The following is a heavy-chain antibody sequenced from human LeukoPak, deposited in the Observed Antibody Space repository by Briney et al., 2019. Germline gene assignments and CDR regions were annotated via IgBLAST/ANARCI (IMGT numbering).Heavy chain of an antibody. V-gene: IGHV3-23*01. CDR1: GFTFSSSA. CDR2: ISASGGNT. Sequence: GGSLRLSCAASGFTFSSSAMSWVRQAPGKGLEWVSVISASGGNTFYADSVRGRFTISRDNSKNTLYLQMNSLRAEDAAIYYCTKGGDGIQLWIPFDYWGQGTLVTVSS. J-gene: IGHJ4*02. CDR3: TKGGDGIQLWIPFDY. D-gene: IGHD5-18*01.